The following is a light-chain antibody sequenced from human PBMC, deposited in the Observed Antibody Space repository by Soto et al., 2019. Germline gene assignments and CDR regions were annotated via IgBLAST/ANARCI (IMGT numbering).Light chain of an antibody. CDR2: EVN. Sequence: QSALTQPASVSGSPGQSITISCTGTSNNVGSYNLVSWYQQHPGKAPKLMIYEVNKRPSGLSNRFSGSKSGNTASLTISGLQAEDEGAYYCCSYAGSSTLLFGGGTKLTVL. CDR1: SNNVGSYNL. CDR3: CSYAGSSTLL. J-gene: IGLJ2*01. V-gene: IGLV2-23*02.